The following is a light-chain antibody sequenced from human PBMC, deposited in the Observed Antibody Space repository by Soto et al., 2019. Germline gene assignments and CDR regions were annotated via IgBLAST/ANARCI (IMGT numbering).Light chain of an antibody. V-gene: IGLV2-23*02. CDR3: CSYGGSRPYV. CDR1: DTDIGTYNL. Sequence: QSALTQPASVSGSPGQSITISCTGTDTDIGTYNLVSWYQQCPGTAPKVIIFDVSSRPSGVSSRFSGSKSSNTASLTISALQAEDEADYYCCSYGGSRPYVFGTGTKVTVL. CDR2: DVS. J-gene: IGLJ1*01.